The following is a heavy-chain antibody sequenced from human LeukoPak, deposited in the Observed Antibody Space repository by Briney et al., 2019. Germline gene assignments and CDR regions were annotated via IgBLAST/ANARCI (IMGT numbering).Heavy chain of an antibody. V-gene: IGHV1-69*04. CDR2: IIPILGIA. Sequence: SVKVSCKAPGGTFSSYAISWVRQAPGQGLEWMGRIIPILGIANYAQKFQGRVTITADKSTSTAYMELSSLRSEDTAVYYCARDGAEQQLVLNWFDPWGQGTLVTVSS. CDR1: GGTFSSYA. J-gene: IGHJ5*02. D-gene: IGHD6-13*01. CDR3: ARDGAEQQLVLNWFDP.